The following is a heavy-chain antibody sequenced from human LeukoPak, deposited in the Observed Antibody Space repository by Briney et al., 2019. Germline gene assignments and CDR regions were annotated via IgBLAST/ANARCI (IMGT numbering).Heavy chain of an antibody. V-gene: IGHV1-69*04. J-gene: IGHJ4*02. CDR3: ARDMITFGGVIVIYYFDY. CDR2: IIPILGIA. CDR1: GGTFSSYA. D-gene: IGHD3-16*02. Sequence: SVKASCKASGGTFSSYAISWVRQAPGQGLEWMGRIIPILGIANYAQKFQGRVTITADKSTSTAYMELSSLRSEDTAVYYCARDMITFGGVIVIYYFDYWGQGTLVTVSS.